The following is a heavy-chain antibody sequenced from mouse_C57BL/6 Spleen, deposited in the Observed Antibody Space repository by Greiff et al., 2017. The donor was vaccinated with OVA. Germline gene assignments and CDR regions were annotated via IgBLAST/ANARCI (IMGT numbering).Heavy chain of an antibody. D-gene: IGHD2-1*01. CDR2: ISSGSSTI. J-gene: IGHJ2*01. Sequence: EVKVVESGGGLVKPGGSLKLSCAASGFTFSDYGMHWVRQAPEKGLEWVAYISSGSSTIYYADTVKGRFTISRDNAKNTLFLQMTSLRSEDTAMYYCARSYGNPSFDYWGQGTTLTVSS. CDR1: GFTFSDYG. V-gene: IGHV5-17*01. CDR3: ARSYGNPSFDY.